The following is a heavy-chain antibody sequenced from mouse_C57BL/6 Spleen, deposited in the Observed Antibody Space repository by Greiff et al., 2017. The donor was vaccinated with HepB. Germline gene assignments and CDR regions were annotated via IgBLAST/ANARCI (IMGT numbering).Heavy chain of an antibody. CDR1: GYAFSSSW. J-gene: IGHJ3*01. CDR3: ARSLLTLGGFAY. D-gene: IGHD4-1*01. CDR2: IYPGDGDT. Sequence: QVQLQQSGPELVKPGASVKISCKASGYAFSSSWMNWVKQRPGKGLEWIGRIYPGDGDTNYNGKFKGKATLTADKSSSTAYMQLSSLTSEDSAVYFCARSLLTLGGFAYWGQGTLVTVSA. V-gene: IGHV1-82*01.